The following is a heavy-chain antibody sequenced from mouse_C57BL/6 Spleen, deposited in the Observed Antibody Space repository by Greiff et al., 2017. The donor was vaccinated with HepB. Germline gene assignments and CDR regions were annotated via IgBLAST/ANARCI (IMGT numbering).Heavy chain of an antibody. D-gene: IGHD2-5*01. CDR1: GYTFTSYW. CDR3: ARRSNYASYAMDY. Sequence: VQLQQPGAELVKPGASVKLSCKASGYTFTSYWMQWVKQRPGQGLEWIGEIDPSDSYTNYNQKFKGKATLTVDTSSSTAYMQLSSLTSEDSAVYYCARRSNYASYAMDYWGQGTSVTVSS. V-gene: IGHV1-50*01. J-gene: IGHJ4*01. CDR2: IDPSDSYT.